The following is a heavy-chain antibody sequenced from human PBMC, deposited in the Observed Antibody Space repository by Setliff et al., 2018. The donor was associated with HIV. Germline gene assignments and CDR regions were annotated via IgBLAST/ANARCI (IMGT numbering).Heavy chain of an antibody. V-gene: IGHV4-39*07. D-gene: IGHD3-22*01. CDR3: AREFYHYDSSDYYSDYYYYYMDV. CDR2: IFYGGSVYGSGRT. J-gene: IGHJ6*03. Sequence: TSETLSLTCTVSGDSISSNNYYWAWIRQSPGKGLEWIGCIFYGGSVYGSGRTFFNPSLKSRVTISVDTSKNQISLKLSSVTAADTAVFYCAREFYHYDSSDYYSDYYYYYMDVWGKGTTVTVS. CDR1: GDSISSNNYY.